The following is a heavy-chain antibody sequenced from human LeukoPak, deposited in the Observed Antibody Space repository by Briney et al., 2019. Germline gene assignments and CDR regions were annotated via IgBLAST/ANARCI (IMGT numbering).Heavy chain of an antibody. J-gene: IGHJ4*02. CDR1: GYTFTGYY. D-gene: IGHD3-9*01. CDR2: INPNSGGT. Sequence: ASAKVSCKASGYTFTGYYMHWVRQAPGQGLEWMGWINPNSGGTNYAQKFQGRVTMTRDTSISTAYMELSRLRSDDTAVYYCASFSRYFDWWIADYWGQGTLVTVSS. V-gene: IGHV1-2*02. CDR3: ASFSRYFDWWIADY.